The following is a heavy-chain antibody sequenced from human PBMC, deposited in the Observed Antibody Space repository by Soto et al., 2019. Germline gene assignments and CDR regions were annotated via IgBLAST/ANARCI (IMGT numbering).Heavy chain of an antibody. Sequence: QVQLVQSGTEVKKPGASVKVSCKTSGYTFTSYGISWVRRAPGHGLEWMEWVDALSGKTQFSHKVQGRVTMTADTSTNIAYMDPRSLNSDDTAVYYCARILDEGRRADHWGQGTLVTVSS. CDR1: GYTFTSYG. D-gene: IGHD1-1*01. V-gene: IGHV1-18*01. CDR3: ARILDEGRRADH. J-gene: IGHJ4*02. CDR2: VDALSGKT.